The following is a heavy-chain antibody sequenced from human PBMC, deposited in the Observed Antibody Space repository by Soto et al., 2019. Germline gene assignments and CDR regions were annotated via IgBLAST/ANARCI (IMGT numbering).Heavy chain of an antibody. CDR2: INPNTGGT. Sequence: QVQLVQSGAEVKKPGASVKVSCKASGYSFTAYYIHWVRQAPGQGLEWMGWINPNTGGTNYAQKFQGLVTMTRDTSVNTVFLEMSRLTSGDTAVYYCARDFSGTNTLNFVFWGQGALVTVSS. D-gene: IGHD5-12*01. J-gene: IGHJ4*02. CDR1: GYSFTAYY. V-gene: IGHV1-2*02. CDR3: ARDFSGTNTLNFVF.